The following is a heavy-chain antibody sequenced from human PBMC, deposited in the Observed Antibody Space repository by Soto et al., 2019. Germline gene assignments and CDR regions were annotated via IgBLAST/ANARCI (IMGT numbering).Heavy chain of an antibody. CDR2: IKQDGSEK. V-gene: IGHV3-7*05. CDR1: EFPFSSHW. J-gene: IGHJ4*02. Sequence: PVGSLRLSCAASEFPFSSHWMTWVRQAPGKGLEWVAYIKQDGSEKYYVDSVMGRFTMSRDNTQSSLSLQMNSLRAEDTAVYYCAKGPHTNYFDYWGQGTLVTVSS. CDR3: AKGPHTNYFDY. D-gene: IGHD1-26*01.